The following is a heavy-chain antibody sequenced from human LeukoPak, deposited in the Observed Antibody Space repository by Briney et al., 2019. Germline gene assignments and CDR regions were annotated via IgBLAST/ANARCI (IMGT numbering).Heavy chain of an antibody. D-gene: IGHD2-2*01. J-gene: IGHJ5*02. CDR3: ASVDTACSSTSCYYP. CDR1: GFTFSSYS. Sequence: PGGSLRLSCAASGFTFSSYSMNWVRQAPGKGLEWVSSISSSSSYIYYADSVKGRFTISRDNAKNSLYLQMNSLRAEDTAVYYCASVDTACSSTSCYYPWGQGTLVTVSS. V-gene: IGHV3-21*01. CDR2: ISSSSSYI.